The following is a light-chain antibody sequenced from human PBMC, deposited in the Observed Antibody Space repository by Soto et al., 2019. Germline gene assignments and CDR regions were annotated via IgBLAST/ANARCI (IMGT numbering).Light chain of an antibody. CDR2: EVS. J-gene: IGLJ3*02. V-gene: IGLV2-23*02. CDR1: SSDIGSYNL. Sequence: QSVLTQPASVSGSPGQSITISCTGTSSDIGSYNLVSWYQHHPGKAPKVLISEVSKRPSGVSTHFSGSKSGNTASLTISGLQAEDEADYYCCSYAGSSTLVFGGGTQLTV. CDR3: CSYAGSSTLV.